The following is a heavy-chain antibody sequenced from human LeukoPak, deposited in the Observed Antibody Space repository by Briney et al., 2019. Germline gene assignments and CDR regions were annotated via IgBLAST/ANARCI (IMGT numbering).Heavy chain of an antibody. CDR1: GGSISSYY. CDR3: ARSPSSGYYLAAYYFDY. V-gene: IGHV4-4*07. CDR2: ICTSGST. D-gene: IGHD3-22*01. J-gene: IGHJ4*02. Sequence: PSETLSLTCTVSGGSISSYYWSWIRQPAGKGLEWIGRICTSGSTNYNPSLKSRVTMSVDTSKNQFSLKLSSVTAADTAVYYCARSPSSGYYLAAYYFDYWGQGTLVTVSS.